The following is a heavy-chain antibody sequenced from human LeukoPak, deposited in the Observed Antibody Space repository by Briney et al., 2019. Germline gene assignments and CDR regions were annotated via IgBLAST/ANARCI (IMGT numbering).Heavy chain of an antibody. CDR3: ARERQDTVIHSGAFDI. Sequence: GGSLRLPCAASGFTFSNYFMHWVRQAPGKGLEWVADIASDGSHTFYVESVKGRFTISRDNSKNTLYLQMNSLGPEDTAVYFCARERQDTVIHSGAFDIWGRGTMVTVSS. J-gene: IGHJ3*02. D-gene: IGHD2-21*02. CDR1: GFTFSNYF. CDR2: IASDGSHT. V-gene: IGHV3-30-3*01.